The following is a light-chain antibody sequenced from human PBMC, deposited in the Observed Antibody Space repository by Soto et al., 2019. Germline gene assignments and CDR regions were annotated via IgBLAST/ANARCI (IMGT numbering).Light chain of an antibody. CDR1: QGISSY. Sequence: AIRMTQSPSSLSASTGDRVTITCRASQGISSYLAWYQQKPGKAPKLLIYAASTLQSGVPSRFSGSGSGTDFTLTISCLQSEDFATYYCQQSYVTPYTFGQGTKLEIK. CDR2: AAS. J-gene: IGKJ2*01. V-gene: IGKV1-8*01. CDR3: QQSYVTPYT.